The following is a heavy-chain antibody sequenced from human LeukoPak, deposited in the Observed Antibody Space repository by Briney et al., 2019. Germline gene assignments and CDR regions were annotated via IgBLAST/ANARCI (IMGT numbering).Heavy chain of an antibody. D-gene: IGHD7-27*01. Sequence: GGSLRLSCAASGFTVSSNYMSWVRQAPGKGLEWVSVIYSGGSTYYADSVKGRFTISRDNARNSLYLQMNSLRAEDTAVYYCGRGHWGLDSWGQGTLVSVSS. J-gene: IGHJ4*02. CDR1: GFTVSSNY. V-gene: IGHV3-53*01. CDR3: GRGHWGLDS. CDR2: IYSGGST.